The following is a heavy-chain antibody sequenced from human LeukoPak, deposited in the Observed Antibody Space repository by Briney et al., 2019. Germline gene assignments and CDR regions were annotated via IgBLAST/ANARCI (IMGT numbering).Heavy chain of an antibody. CDR1: GFTFRTYA. J-gene: IGHJ4*02. Sequence: PGGSLRLSCAASGFTFRTYAMRWVPQAPGKGLEWVAVISKAGSNKYYAYSVKGRLTISRDNSKNTLNLQMNSLRIEDTAVYYGARVIGYSSYGYFDYWGQGTLVTVSS. CDR2: ISKAGSNK. CDR3: ARVIGYSSYGYFDY. V-gene: IGHV3-30*04. D-gene: IGHD4-11*01.